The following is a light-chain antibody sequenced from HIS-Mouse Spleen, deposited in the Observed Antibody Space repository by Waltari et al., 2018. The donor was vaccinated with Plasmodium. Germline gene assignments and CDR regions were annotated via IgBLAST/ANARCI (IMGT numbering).Light chain of an antibody. CDR3: QQRSNWLT. CDR2: DAS. Sequence: EIVFTQSPATLSLSPAERATLSCRASQSVSSYLAWYQQKPGQAPRLLIYDASNRATGIPARFSGSGSGTDFTLTISSLEPEDFAVYYCQQRSNWLTFGGGTKVEIK. J-gene: IGKJ4*01. V-gene: IGKV3-11*01. CDR1: QSVSSY.